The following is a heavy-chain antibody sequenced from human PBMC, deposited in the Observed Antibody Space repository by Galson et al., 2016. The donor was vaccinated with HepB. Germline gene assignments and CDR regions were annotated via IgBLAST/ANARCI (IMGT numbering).Heavy chain of an antibody. CDR2: ISSSSSYI. V-gene: IGHV3-21*01. CDR3: ARDGYYDSSGYYYDDDDDGMDV. J-gene: IGHJ6*02. D-gene: IGHD3-22*01. CDR1: GFTFSSYS. Sequence: SLRLSCAASGFTFSSYSMNWVRQAPGKGLEWVSSISSSSSYIYYADSVKGRFTISRDNAKNSLYLQMNSLRAEDTAVYYCARDGYYDSSGYYYDDDDDGMDVWGQGTTVTVSS.